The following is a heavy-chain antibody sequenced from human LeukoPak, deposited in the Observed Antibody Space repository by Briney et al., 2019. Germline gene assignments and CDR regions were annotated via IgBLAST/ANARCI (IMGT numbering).Heavy chain of an antibody. CDR3: ARVYWGVSYYFDN. V-gene: IGHV4-38-2*01. J-gene: IGHJ4*02. Sequence: PSETLSLTCAVSGFSISSGYYWGWIRQPPGKGLEWIGSIYHSGSTYYNPSLKSRVTISIDTSKNQFSLKLSPVTAADTAIYYCARVYWGVSYYFDNWGQGTLVTVSS. CDR1: GFSISSGYY. D-gene: IGHD1-26*01. CDR2: IYHSGST.